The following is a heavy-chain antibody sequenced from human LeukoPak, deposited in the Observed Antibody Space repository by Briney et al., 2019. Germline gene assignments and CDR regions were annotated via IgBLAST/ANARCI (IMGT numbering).Heavy chain of an antibody. CDR3: ARADSGSYDR. Sequence: SETLSLTCTVSGGSISSYYWSWIRQPPGKGLEWIGYIYYSGSTNYNPSLKSQVTISVDTSKNQFSLKLSSVTAADTAVYYCARADSGSYDRWGQGTLVTVSS. CDR2: IYYSGST. J-gene: IGHJ5*02. CDR1: GGSISSYY. D-gene: IGHD1-26*01. V-gene: IGHV4-59*01.